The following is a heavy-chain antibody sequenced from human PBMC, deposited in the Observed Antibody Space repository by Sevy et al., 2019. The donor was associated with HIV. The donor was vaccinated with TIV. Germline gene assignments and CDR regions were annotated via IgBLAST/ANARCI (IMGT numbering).Heavy chain of an antibody. D-gene: IGHD5-12*01. CDR3: ARAVRVATQYYFDY. CDR2: IYYSGST. Sequence: SETLSLTCTVSGGSISSYYWSWIRQPPGKGLEWIGHIYYSGSTNYNPSLKSRVTISVDTSKNQFSLKLSSVTAADTAVYYCARAVRVATQYYFDYWGQGTLVTVSS. V-gene: IGHV4-59*01. J-gene: IGHJ4*02. CDR1: GGSISSYY.